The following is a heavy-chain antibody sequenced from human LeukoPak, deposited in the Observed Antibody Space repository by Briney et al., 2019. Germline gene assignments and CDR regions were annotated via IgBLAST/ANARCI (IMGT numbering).Heavy chain of an antibody. D-gene: IGHD5-18*01. CDR3: ARETGYSYGYMTAGFGY. CDR2: IYYSGST. J-gene: IGHJ4*02. V-gene: IGHV4-30-4*01. Sequence: PSETLSLTCTVSGGSISSGDYYWSWIRQPPGKGLEWIGYIYYSGSTYYNPSLKSRVTISVDTSKNQFSLKLSSVTPEDTAVYYCARETGYSYGYMTAGFGYWGQGTLVTVSS. CDR1: GGSISSGDYY.